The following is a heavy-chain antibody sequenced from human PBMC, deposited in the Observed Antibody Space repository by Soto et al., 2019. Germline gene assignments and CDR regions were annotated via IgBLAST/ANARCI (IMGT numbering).Heavy chain of an antibody. CDR3: ASAQYYYDSSGYHGSYGMDV. Sequence: GASVKVSCKASGYTFTSYGISWVRQAPGQGLEWMGWISAYNGNTNYAQKLQGRVTMTTDTSTSTAYMELRSLRSDDTAVYYCASAQYYYDSSGYHGSYGMDVWGQGTTVTVSS. CDR1: GYTFTSYG. CDR2: ISAYNGNT. V-gene: IGHV1-18*01. J-gene: IGHJ6*02. D-gene: IGHD3-22*01.